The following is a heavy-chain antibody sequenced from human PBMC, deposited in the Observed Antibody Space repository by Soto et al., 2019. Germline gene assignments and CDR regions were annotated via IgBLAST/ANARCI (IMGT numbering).Heavy chain of an antibody. CDR1: GFTFNNYA. CDR2: ISSSGVNT. V-gene: IGHV3-23*01. CDR3: AGPGYSSQDY. D-gene: IGHD5-18*01. J-gene: IGHJ4*02. Sequence: PGGSLRLSCAASGFTFNNYAMNWVRQAPGKGLEWVSAISSSGVNTYYTDSVKGRFTISRDNSKNTLYLQMNSLRAEDTAVYYCAGPGYSSQDYWGQGALVTVSS.